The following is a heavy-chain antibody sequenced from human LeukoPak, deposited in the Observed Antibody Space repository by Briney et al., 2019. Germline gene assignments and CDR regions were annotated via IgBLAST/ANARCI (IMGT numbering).Heavy chain of an antibody. CDR3: ARGVVRGVIIEDY. J-gene: IGHJ4*02. Sequence: SETLSLTCTVSGGSISSYYWNWIRQPPGKGLEWIGCIFYTGSIHYSPSLKSRVTISVDTSRNQFSLNVRSVTAADTAVYYCARGVVRGVIIEDYWGQGTLVTVSS. D-gene: IGHD3-10*01. CDR1: GGSISSYY. CDR2: IFYTGSI. V-gene: IGHV4-59*01.